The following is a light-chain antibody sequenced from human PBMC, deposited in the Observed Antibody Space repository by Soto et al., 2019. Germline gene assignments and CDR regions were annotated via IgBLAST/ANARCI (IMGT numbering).Light chain of an antibody. J-gene: IGLJ1*01. CDR3: CSYAGSSTFV. CDR1: SSNIGSHDL. V-gene: IGLV2-23*02. Sequence: QSALTQPASVSGSPGQSITISCTGTSSNIGSHDLVSWYQQHPAEAPKLMIYEVTKRPSGVSDRFSGSKSGNTASLTISGLQAEDEADYFCCSYAGSSTFVFGTGTKDTDL. CDR2: EVT.